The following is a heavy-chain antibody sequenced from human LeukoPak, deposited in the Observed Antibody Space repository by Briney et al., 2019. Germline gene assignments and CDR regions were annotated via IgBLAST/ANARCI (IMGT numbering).Heavy chain of an antibody. CDR1: GFTFSSYS. D-gene: IGHD3-10*01. CDR3: ARDNGLLWFGENSYYYYGMDV. V-gene: IGHV3-21*01. J-gene: IGHJ6*02. Sequence: GGSLRLSCAASGFTFSSYSMNWVHQAPGKGLEWVSSISSSSSYIYYADSVKGRFTISRDNAKNSLYLQMNSLRAEDTAVYYCARDNGLLWFGENSYYYYGMDVWGQGTTVTVSS. CDR2: ISSSSSYI.